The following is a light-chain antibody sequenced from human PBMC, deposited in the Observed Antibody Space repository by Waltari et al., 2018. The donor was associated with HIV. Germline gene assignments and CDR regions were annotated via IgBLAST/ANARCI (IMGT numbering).Light chain of an antibody. J-gene: IGLJ3*02. CDR2: EVS. CDR3: SSYTTRNTRV. V-gene: IGLV2-14*01. Sequence: QSALTQPASVSGSPGQSITISCNGTSSDVGVYNYVSWYQQHPGKAPKLMIYEVSNRPSGVSNRFSGSKSGNTASLTISGLQAEDEADYYCSSYTTRNTRVFGGGTTLTVL. CDR1: SSDVGVYNY.